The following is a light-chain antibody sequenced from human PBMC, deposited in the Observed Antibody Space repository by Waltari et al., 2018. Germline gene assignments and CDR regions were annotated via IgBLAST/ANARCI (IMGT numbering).Light chain of an antibody. CDR1: QSFSSS. CDR2: DAS. J-gene: IGKJ1*01. CDR3: LQVLQTPWT. Sequence: EIVMTQSPATLSVSPGERATLSCRASQSFSSSLAWYQQKPGQAPRLLIYDASTRATGIPARFSGSGSGTDFTLKISRVEAEDVGIYYCLQVLQTPWTFGQGTKVEIK. V-gene: IGKV3-15*01.